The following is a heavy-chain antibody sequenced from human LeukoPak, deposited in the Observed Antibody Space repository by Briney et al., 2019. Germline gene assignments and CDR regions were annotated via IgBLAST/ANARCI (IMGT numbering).Heavy chain of an antibody. D-gene: IGHD3-16*01. V-gene: IGHV4-4*02. CDR2: VYHTGDT. CDR1: GDSISSGHW. J-gene: IGHJ4*02. Sequence: PSGTLSLTCAVSGDSISSGHWWSWVRQPPGKGLEWIGEVYHTGDTNYNPSLKSRITISVDKSNNQFSLKLTSVTAADTAVYYCTRGGTDALSYWGQGTLVTVSS. CDR3: TRGGTDALSY.